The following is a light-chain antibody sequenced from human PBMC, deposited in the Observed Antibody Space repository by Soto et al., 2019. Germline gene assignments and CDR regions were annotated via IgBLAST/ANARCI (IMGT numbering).Light chain of an antibody. V-gene: IGKV3-11*02. CDR2: DAS. J-gene: IGKJ5*01. Sequence: IVLTQSPSTLSSAPGERATLSCRARQSISGYLAWYQQRPGQPSRLLIYDASNRATGIPDRFSGSGSGGDFTLTISRVEPADFSVYYCRHYGTSPEVTFGQGTRLEIK. CDR3: RHYGTSPEVT. CDR1: QSISGY.